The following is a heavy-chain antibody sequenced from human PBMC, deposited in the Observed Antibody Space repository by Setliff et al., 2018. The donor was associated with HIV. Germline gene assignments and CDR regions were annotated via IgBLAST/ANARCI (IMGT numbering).Heavy chain of an antibody. J-gene: IGHJ4*02. D-gene: IGHD3-22*01. CDR2: IYSTGST. CDR1: GASITSHY. CDR3: AKGSGFYDY. V-gene: IGHV4-59*11. Sequence: SETLSLTCTVSGASITSHYWSWIRQSPGRELEWIGYIYSTGSTNYNPSLQSRVSISMDASSNKFPLQVTSVTSTDTAVYYCAKGSGFYDYWGQGTLVTVSS.